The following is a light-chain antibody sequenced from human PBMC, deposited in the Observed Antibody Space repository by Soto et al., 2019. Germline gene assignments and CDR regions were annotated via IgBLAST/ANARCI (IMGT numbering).Light chain of an antibody. CDR1: SSDVAGYNF. V-gene: IGLV2-14*01. CDR3: SSYTSSTTLVL. Sequence: QSALTQPASVSGSPGQSITISCTGTSSDVAGYNFVSWYQQHPGKPPKLMIYDVSNRPSGVSNRFSGSKSGNTASLTISGLQAEDEADYYCSSYTSSTTLVLFGGGTQLTVL. J-gene: IGLJ2*01. CDR2: DVS.